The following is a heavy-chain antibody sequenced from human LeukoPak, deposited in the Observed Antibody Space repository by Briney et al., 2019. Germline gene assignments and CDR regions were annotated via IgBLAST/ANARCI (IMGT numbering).Heavy chain of an antibody. CDR3: TRLVGAND. D-gene: IGHD1-26*01. CDR1: GFTFSDHA. V-gene: IGHV3-72*01. CDR2: IRNKANSYTT. Sequence: PRGSLRLSCAASGFTFSDHAMDWVRQAPGKGLEWVGRIRNKANSYTTEYAASVQGRFTVSRDDSMNSLYLQMNSMKTEDTAVYYCTRLVGANDWGQGTLVTVSS. J-gene: IGHJ4*02.